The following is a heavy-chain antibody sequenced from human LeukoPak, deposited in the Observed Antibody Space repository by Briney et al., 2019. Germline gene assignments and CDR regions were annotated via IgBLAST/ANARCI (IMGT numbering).Heavy chain of an antibody. V-gene: IGHV1-69*13. D-gene: IGHD2-15*01. CDR3: ARGARLFSGGSLGGGFDP. CDR2: IIPIFGTA. Sequence: SVKVSCKASGGTFSSYAISWVRQAPGQGLEWTGGIIPIFGTANYAQKFQGRVTITADESTSTAYMELSSLRSEDTAVYYCARGARLFSGGSLGGGFDPWGQGTLVTVS. J-gene: IGHJ5*02. CDR1: GGTFSSYA.